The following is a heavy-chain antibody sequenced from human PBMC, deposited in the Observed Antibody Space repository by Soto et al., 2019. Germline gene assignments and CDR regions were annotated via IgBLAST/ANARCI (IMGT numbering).Heavy chain of an antibody. V-gene: IGHV4-59*01. CDR3: AREGYSSGWYDAYGMDV. CDR2: IYYSGST. CDR1: GGSISSYY. D-gene: IGHD6-19*01. Sequence: LETLSLTCTVSGGSISSYYVSWIRQPPGKGLEWIGYIYYSGSTNYNPSLKSRVTISVDTSKNQFSLKLSSVTAADTAVYYCAREGYSSGWYDAYGMDVWGQGTTVTVSS. J-gene: IGHJ6*02.